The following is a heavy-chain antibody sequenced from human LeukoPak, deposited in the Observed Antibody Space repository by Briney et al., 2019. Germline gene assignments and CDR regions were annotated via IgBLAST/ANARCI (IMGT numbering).Heavy chain of an antibody. CDR2: ISGSGGST. D-gene: IGHD6-13*01. CDR3: AKTARSWYPNNWFDP. J-gene: IGHJ5*02. V-gene: IGHV3-23*01. Sequence: GGSLRLSCAASEFTFSSYNMNWVRQAPGKGLEWVSAISGSGGSTYYADSVKGRFTISRDNSKNTLYLQMNSLRAEDTAVYYCAKTARSWYPNNWFDPWGQGTLVTVSS. CDR1: EFTFSSYN.